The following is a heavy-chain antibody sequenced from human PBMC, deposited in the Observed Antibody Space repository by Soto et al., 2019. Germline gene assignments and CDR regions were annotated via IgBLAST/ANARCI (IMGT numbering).Heavy chain of an antibody. D-gene: IGHD4-17*01. V-gene: IGHV3-23*01. Sequence: GGSLRRSCAASGFTFSSYAMSWVRQAPRKGLEWVSAISGSGGSTYYADSVKGRFTISRDNSKNTLYLQMNSLRAEDTAVYYCAGGDYSGDYYYYYGMDVWGQGTTVNVSS. J-gene: IGHJ6*02. CDR2: ISGSGGST. CDR1: GFTFSSYA. CDR3: AGGDYSGDYYYYYGMDV.